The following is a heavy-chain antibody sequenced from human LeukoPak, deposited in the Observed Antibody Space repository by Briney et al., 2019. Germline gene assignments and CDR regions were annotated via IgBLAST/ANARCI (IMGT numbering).Heavy chain of an antibody. CDR2: IKEDGSEE. D-gene: IGHD5-24*01. CDR3: AAAPNYYYFDY. J-gene: IGHJ4*02. CDR1: GFTFNNYW. V-gene: IGHV3-7*01. Sequence: PGESLRISCGASGFTFNNYWMSWVRQAPGKGLEWVANIKEDGSEEYYVDSVKGRFTISRDNAKSTLYLQMNNLGAEDTAVYSCAAAPNYYYFDYWGRGTLVTVSS.